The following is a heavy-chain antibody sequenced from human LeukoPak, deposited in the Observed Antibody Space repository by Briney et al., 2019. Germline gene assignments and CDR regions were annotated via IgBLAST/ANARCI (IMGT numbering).Heavy chain of an antibody. V-gene: IGHV4-59*08. D-gene: IGHD3-9*01. J-gene: IGHJ4*02. Sequence: PSETLSLTCTVSGGSISNYYWSWIRQPPGKGLEWIGYIYYSGSTNYNPSLKSRVTISVDTSKNQFSLKLRSVTAADTAGYYCARGYYDILTGKGYFDYWGQGTLVTVSS. CDR2: IYYSGST. CDR1: GGSISNYY. CDR3: ARGYYDILTGKGYFDY.